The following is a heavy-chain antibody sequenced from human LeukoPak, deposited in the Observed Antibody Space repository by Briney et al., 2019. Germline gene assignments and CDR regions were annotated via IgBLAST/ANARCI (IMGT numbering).Heavy chain of an antibody. CDR3: ARDYDILTGRDY. Sequence: PGGSLRLSCAASGFTVSSNYMSWVRQAPGKGLEWVSVIYSGGSTYYADSVKGRFTISRDNSKNTLYLQMNSLRAEDTAVYYCARDYDILTGRDYWGQGTLVTVSS. CDR2: IYSGGST. CDR1: GFTVSSNY. D-gene: IGHD3-9*01. V-gene: IGHV3-66*02. J-gene: IGHJ4*02.